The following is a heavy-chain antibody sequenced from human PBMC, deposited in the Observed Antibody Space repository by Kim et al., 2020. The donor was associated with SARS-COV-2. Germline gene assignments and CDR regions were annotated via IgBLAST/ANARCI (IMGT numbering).Heavy chain of an antibody. CDR2: ISGSGGST. CDR1: GLTFSSHA. CDR3: ARERYSSGWYYFDY. J-gene: IGHJ4*02. V-gene: IGHV3-23*01. D-gene: IGHD6-19*01. Sequence: GGSLRLSCAASGLTFSSHAMGWVRQTPLKGLEWVSGISGSGGSTYYADSVKGRFTISRDNSKNTLYLQMNSLRAEDTASYFCARERYSSGWYYFDYWGQG.